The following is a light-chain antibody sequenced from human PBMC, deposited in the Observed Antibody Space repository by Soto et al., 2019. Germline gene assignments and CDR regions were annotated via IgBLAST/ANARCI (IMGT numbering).Light chain of an antibody. Sequence: IVMTQSPAPLSVSPGERATLSCRASQSVSSNLAWYQQKPGQAPRLLIYGASTRATGIPARFSGSGSGTEFTLTVSSLQSEDVAVYYCQQYIKWPITLGQGTRLEIK. CDR1: QSVSSN. CDR3: QQYIKWPIT. J-gene: IGKJ5*01. V-gene: IGKV3-15*01. CDR2: GAS.